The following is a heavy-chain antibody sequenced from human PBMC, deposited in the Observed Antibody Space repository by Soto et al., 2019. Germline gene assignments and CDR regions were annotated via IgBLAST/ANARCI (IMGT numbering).Heavy chain of an antibody. V-gene: IGHV3-33*01. CDR3: VRDPVALRNRVRGGYFNL. Sequence: QVRLVESGGGVVQPGRSLRLSCAASGFVFNMYGMHWVRQAPGKGLEWLGVIWHDGSGTYYADALKGRFTISRDNSKNTLFLQMDSLTVEDTAVYYCVRDPVALRNRVRGGYFNLWGRGPQVTVSS. J-gene: IGHJ2*01. D-gene: IGHD2-2*01. CDR1: GFVFNMYG. CDR2: IWHDGSGT.